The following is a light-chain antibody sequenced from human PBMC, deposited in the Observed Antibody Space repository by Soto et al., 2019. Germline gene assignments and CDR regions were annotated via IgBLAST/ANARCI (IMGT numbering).Light chain of an antibody. J-gene: IGLJ1*01. CDR1: SSNIGAGYG. Sequence: QSVLTQPPSVSGAPGQRVTISCTGSSSNIGAGYGVHWYQQLPGRAPKLLIYGNSNRPSGVPDRFSGSKSGTSASLAITGLQAEDEADYYCQSSASSHLYVFGTGTKLTVL. CDR3: QSSASSHLYV. V-gene: IGLV1-40*01. CDR2: GNS.